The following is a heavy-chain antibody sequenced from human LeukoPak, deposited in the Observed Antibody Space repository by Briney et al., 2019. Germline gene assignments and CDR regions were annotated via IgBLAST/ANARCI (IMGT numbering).Heavy chain of an antibody. V-gene: IGHV4-61*05. D-gene: IGHD3-22*01. J-gene: IGHJ4*02. CDR3: ARYSYYYDSSGYVD. CDR1: GGSISSSSYY. Sequence: SETLSLTCTVSGGSISSSSYYWGWIRQPPGKGLEWIGYIYYSGSTNYNPSLKSRVTISVDTSKNQFSLKLSSVTAADTAVYYCARYSYYYDSSGYVDWGQGTLVTVSS. CDR2: IYYSGST.